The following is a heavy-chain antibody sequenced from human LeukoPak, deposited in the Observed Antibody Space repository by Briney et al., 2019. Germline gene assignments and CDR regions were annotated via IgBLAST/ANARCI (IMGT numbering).Heavy chain of an antibody. CDR2: IIPIFGTA. Sequence: SVKVSCKASGGTFSSYAISWVRQAPGQGLEWMGGIIPIFGTANYAQKFQGRVTITTDESTGTAYMELSSLRSEDTVVYYCARGDSSGYYHYYYMDVWGKGTTVTVSS. CDR1: GGTFSSYA. J-gene: IGHJ6*03. V-gene: IGHV1-69*05. CDR3: ARGDSSGYYHYYYMDV. D-gene: IGHD3-22*01.